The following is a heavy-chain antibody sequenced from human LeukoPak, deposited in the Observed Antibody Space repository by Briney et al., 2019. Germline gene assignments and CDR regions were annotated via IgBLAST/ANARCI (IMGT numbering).Heavy chain of an antibody. CDR3: AKGLSTSWYSAVAYIDY. J-gene: IGHJ4*02. CDR1: GFTFSSHA. Sequence: GGSLRLSCAASGFTFSSHAMSWVRQAPGKGLEWVSAITGSGGSTYYADSVKGRFTISRDNSKNTLYMQMNSLRAEDTAVYYCAKGLSTSWYSAVAYIDYWGQGTLVTVSS. V-gene: IGHV3-23*01. D-gene: IGHD2-2*01. CDR2: ITGSGGST.